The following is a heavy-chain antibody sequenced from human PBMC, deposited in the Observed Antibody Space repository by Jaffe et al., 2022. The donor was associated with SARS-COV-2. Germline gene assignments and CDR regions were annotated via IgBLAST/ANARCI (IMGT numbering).Heavy chain of an antibody. CDR2: IRSKAYGGTT. CDR3: TRAPILRFLEWLLQDYYYGMDV. D-gene: IGHD3-3*01. V-gene: IGHV3-49*04. Sequence: EVQLVESGGGLVQPGRSLRLSCTASGFTFGDYAMSWVRQAPGKGLEWVGFIRSKAYGGTTEYAASVKGRFTISRDDSKSIAYLQMNSLKTEDTAVYYCTRAPILRFLEWLLQDYYYGMDVWGQGTTVTVSS. J-gene: IGHJ6*02. CDR1: GFTFGDYA.